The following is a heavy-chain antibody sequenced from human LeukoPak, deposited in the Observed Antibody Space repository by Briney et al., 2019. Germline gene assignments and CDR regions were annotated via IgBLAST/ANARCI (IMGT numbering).Heavy chain of an antibody. V-gene: IGHV3-74*01. CDR1: GFTFSSSR. CDR3: ARDWGGYGPTSHDY. CDR2: ISSDGSNT. D-gene: IGHD3-16*01. J-gene: IGHJ4*02. Sequence: GGSLRLSCAASGFTFSSSRMHWVRQGPGRGLVWVSRISSDGSNTIYADSVRGRFTVYRDNAKNTLFLQMNSLRAEDTGVYYCARDWGGYGPTSHDYWGQGTLVTVSS.